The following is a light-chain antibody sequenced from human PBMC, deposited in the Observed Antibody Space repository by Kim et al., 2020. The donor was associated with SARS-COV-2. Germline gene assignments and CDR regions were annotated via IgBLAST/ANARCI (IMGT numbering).Light chain of an antibody. Sequence: EIVLTQSPGTLSLSPGERATLSCRASQSVSSSYLAWYQQKPGQAPRLIIYDASSRATGIPDRFSGSGSGTDFTLTISRLEPEDFAVYSCQQYGSSPAFGQGTRLEIK. J-gene: IGKJ5*01. CDR3: QQYGSSPA. CDR1: QSVSSSY. CDR2: DAS. V-gene: IGKV3-20*01.